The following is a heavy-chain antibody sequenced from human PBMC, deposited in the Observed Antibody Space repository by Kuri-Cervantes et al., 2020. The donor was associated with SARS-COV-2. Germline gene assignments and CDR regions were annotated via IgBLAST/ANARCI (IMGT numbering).Heavy chain of an antibody. V-gene: IGHV4-34*01. D-gene: IGHD3-3*01. Sequence: GSLRLSCAVYGGSFSGYYWSWIRQPPGKGLEWIGEINHSGSTNYNPSLKSRVTISVDTSKNQFPLKLSSVTAADTAVYYCARGPPNYDFWSGYKSAFDYWGQGTLVTVSS. CDR3: ARGPPNYDFWSGYKSAFDY. CDR2: INHSGST. J-gene: IGHJ4*02. CDR1: GGSFSGYY.